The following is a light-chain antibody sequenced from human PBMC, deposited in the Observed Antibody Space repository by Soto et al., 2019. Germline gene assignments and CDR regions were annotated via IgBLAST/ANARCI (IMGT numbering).Light chain of an antibody. CDR2: LGS. Sequence: DIVMTQSPLSLPVTPGEPASISCRSSQSLLHSNGYNYLDWYLQKPGQSPQLLIYLGSNRASGVPDRFSGCGSATDFTLTISSLQPEDFATYDCQQSSTTPYTCGQGTKVEI. V-gene: IGKV2-28*01. CDR3: QQSSTTPYT. CDR1: QSLLHSNGYNY. J-gene: IGKJ2*01.